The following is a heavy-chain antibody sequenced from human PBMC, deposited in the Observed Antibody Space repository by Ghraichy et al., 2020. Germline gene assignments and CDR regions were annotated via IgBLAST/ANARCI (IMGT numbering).Heavy chain of an antibody. CDR1: GFTFNTYW. V-gene: IGHV3-7*03. J-gene: IGHJ4*02. CDR2: IKQDGSDK. CDR3: ATDAYYFYS. Sequence: GGSLRLSCAASGFTFNTYWMSWVRQAPGKGLEWVSNIKQDGSDKYYVDSVKGRFTISRDNCKNSLYLQMNSLRAEDTAVYYCATDAYYFYSWGQGTLVTV.